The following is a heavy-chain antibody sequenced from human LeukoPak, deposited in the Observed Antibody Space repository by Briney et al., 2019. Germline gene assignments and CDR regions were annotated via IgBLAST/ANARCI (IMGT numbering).Heavy chain of an antibody. J-gene: IGHJ6*03. Sequence: SETLSLTCSVSGHSISSGYYWGWIRRPPGKGLEWIGTMYNRGTTSYNPSLKSPVPMSGDTSKNHLSLKLSSVIAADAAVYYCARHRGDNSNPRYYFYYMGVWGKGTTVTVSS. CDR2: MYNRGTT. V-gene: IGHV4-38-2*01. CDR1: GHSISSGYY. D-gene: IGHD4-11*01. CDR3: ARHRGDNSNPRYYFYYMGV.